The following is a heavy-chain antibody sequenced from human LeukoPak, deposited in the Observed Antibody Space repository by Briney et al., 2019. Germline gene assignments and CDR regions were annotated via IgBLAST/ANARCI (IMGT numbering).Heavy chain of an antibody. V-gene: IGHV3-11*01. Sequence: GGSLRLSCAASGFTVSSNYMSWVRQAPGKGLEWVSYISSSGSTIYYADSVKGRFTISRDNAKNSLYLQMNSLRAEDTAVYYCARTAHYYYGMDVWGQGTTVTVSS. J-gene: IGHJ6*02. CDR2: ISSSGSTI. CDR1: GFTVSSNY. CDR3: ARTAHYYYGMDV.